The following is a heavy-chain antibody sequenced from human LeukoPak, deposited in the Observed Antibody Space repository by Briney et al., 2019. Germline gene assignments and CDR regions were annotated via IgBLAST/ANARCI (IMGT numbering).Heavy chain of an antibody. CDR2: ISSSGSTI. CDR1: GFTFSSYE. V-gene: IGHV3-48*03. J-gene: IGHJ5*02. D-gene: IGHD2-21*01. CDR3: ARDESPIS. Sequence: EGSLRLSCAASGFTFSSYEMNWVRQAPGKGLEWVSYISSSGSTIYYAESVKGRFTISRDNAKSSLYLQMNSLRAEDTAVYYCARDESPISWGQGTLVTVSS.